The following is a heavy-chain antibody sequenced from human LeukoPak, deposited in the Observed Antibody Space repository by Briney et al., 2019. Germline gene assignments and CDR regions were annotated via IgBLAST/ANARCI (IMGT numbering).Heavy chain of an antibody. J-gene: IGHJ4*02. CDR3: TTGVSGSYTY. D-gene: IGHD1-26*01. CDR1: GFTFSGSA. Sequence: PGGSLRLSCAASGFTFSGSAMPWVRQASGKGLEWVGRIRSKANSYATAYAASVKGRFTISRDDSKNTAYLQMNSLKTEDTAVYYCTTGVSGSYTYWGQGTLVTVSS. V-gene: IGHV3-73*01. CDR2: IRSKANSYAT.